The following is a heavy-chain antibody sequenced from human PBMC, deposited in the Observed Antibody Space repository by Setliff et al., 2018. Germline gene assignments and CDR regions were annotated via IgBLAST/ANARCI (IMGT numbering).Heavy chain of an antibody. CDR1: GYTFTSYY. Sequence: GASVKVSCKASGYTFTSYYMHWVRQAPGQGLEWMGIINPSGGSTSYAQKFQGRVTMTRDRSMSTAYMELSSLRSEDTAMYYCAGDTIQDAFDIWGQGTMVTVS. J-gene: IGHJ3*02. V-gene: IGHV1-46*01. CDR3: AGDTIQDAFDI. CDR2: INPSGGST. D-gene: IGHD3-3*01.